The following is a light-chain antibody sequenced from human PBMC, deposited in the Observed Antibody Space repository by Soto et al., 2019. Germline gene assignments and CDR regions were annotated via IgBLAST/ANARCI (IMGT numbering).Light chain of an antibody. CDR2: DAS. Sequence: EIVMTQSPATLSLSPGERATLSCRASHSVSSYLAWYQQTPGQAPRLLIFDASNGATGVPARFSGSGSGTEFTLTISSLEPEDFAVYYCQQRGNWPWTFGQGTKVDIK. J-gene: IGKJ1*01. CDR3: QQRGNWPWT. CDR1: HSVSSY. V-gene: IGKV3-11*01.